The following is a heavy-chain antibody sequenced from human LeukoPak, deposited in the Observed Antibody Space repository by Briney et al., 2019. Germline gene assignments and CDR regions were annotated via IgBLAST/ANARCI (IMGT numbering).Heavy chain of an antibody. V-gene: IGHV4-59*08. CDR3: ARGTRINYFDY. D-gene: IGHD2/OR15-2a*01. Sequence: SETLSLTCTLSGGSISTYYWSWIRQPPGKGLEWIGYIYHSGSTNYNPSLKSRVTISVDTSKNQFSLKLSSVTAADTAMYYCARGTRINYFDYWGQGTLVTVSS. J-gene: IGHJ4*02. CDR1: GGSISTYY. CDR2: IYHSGST.